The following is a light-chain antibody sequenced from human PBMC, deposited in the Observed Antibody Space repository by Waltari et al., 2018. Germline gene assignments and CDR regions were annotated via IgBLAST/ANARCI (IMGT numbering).Light chain of an antibody. Sequence: EIVLTQSPAILSFSPGERATLSCRTSQSVGTYLAWYHQRPGQSPRLLIYDASYSATGIPARFSGSGSETDFTLTISSLQPEDFAVYYCQQRRNWPLTFGGGTRVEI. J-gene: IGKJ4*01. V-gene: IGKV3-11*01. CDR2: DAS. CDR3: QQRRNWPLT. CDR1: QSVGTY.